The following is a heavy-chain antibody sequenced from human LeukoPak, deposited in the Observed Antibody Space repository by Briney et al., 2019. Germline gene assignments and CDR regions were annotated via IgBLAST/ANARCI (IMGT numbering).Heavy chain of an antibody. CDR3: ARMARAGIFDY. D-gene: IGHD3-10*01. CDR1: GGSISSYY. V-gene: IGHV4-4*09. J-gene: IGHJ4*02. Sequence: SSETLSLTCTDSGGSISSYYWSWIRQPLGKGLEWIGYIYTSGSTNYNPSLKSRVTISVDTSKNQFSLKLSSVTAADTAVYYCARMARAGIFDYWGQGTLVTVSS. CDR2: IYTSGST.